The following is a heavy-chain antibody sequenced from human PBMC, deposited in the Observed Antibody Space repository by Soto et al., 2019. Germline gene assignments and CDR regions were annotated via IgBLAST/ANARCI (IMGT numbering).Heavy chain of an antibody. V-gene: IGHV4-30-2*06. D-gene: IGHD3-10*01. CDR1: GDSITSGGYS. J-gene: IGHJ1*01. CDR3: ARGGNAGSFYSLTHQ. CDR2: IWDSGTT. Sequence: QFQLQVSGSRLVKPSQTLSLTCAVSGDSITSGGYSWTWVRQSPKKGLEFIGYIWDSGTTHYNPSLKGRLTMSIDTSKNQFSLTLTSVTAADTAIYYCARGGNAGSFYSLTHQRGQGTLVTVSS.